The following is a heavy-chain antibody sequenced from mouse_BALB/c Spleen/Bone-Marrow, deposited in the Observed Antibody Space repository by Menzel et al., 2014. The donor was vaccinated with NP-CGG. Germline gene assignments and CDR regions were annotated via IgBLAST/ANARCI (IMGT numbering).Heavy chain of an antibody. CDR1: GYSITSGYS. Sequence: EVQRVESGPDLVKPPQSLSLTCTVTGYSITSGYSCHWIRQFPGNKLEWMGYIHYSGTTNYNPSLKSRFSITRDTSKNQFFLQLNSVTTEDTATYYCARGYYGYDGAWFTYWGQGTLVTVSA. D-gene: IGHD2-2*01. V-gene: IGHV3-1*02. J-gene: IGHJ3*01. CDR2: IHYSGTT. CDR3: ARGYYGYDGAWFTY.